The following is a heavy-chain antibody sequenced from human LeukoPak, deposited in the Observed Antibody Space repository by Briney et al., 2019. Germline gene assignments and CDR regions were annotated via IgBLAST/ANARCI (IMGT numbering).Heavy chain of an antibody. V-gene: IGHV1-69*13. Sequence: SVKVSCKASGGTFSSYAISWVRQAPGQGLEWMGGIIPIFGTANYAQKFQGRVTITADESTSTAYMELSSLRSEDTAVYYCARDRSYGGNSYYYYYSYMDVWGKGTTVTVSS. CDR3: ARDRSYGGNSYYYYYSYMDV. J-gene: IGHJ6*03. D-gene: IGHD4-23*01. CDR1: GGTFSSYA. CDR2: IIPIFGTA.